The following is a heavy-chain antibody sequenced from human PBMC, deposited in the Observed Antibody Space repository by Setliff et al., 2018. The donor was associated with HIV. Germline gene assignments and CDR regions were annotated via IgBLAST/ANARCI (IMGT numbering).Heavy chain of an antibody. CDR2: LYHSGGT. D-gene: IGHD1-1*01. CDR3: SRYNPASYNNYYYYYMDV. V-gene: IGHV4-59*01. CDR1: GASISSYY. Sequence: TLSLPCTVSGASISSYYWSWIRQPPGKGLECIGHLYHSGGTHYSPSLKSRVTMSVATSKNQFSLKLTAVTAADTAVYFCSRYNPASYNNYYYYYMDVWGKGTTVTVSS. J-gene: IGHJ6*03.